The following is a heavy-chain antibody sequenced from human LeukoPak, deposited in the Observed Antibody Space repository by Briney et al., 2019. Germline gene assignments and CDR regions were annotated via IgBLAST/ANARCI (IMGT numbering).Heavy chain of an antibody. CDR2: FDPEDGET. Sequence: VSVKVSCKVSGYTLTELSMHWVRQAPGKGLEWMGGFDPEDGETIYAQKFQGRVTMTEDTSTDTAYMELSSLRSEDTAVYYCATSQELLYYFDYWGQGTLVTVSS. V-gene: IGHV1-24*01. D-gene: IGHD1-7*01. CDR3: ATSQELLYYFDY. CDR1: GYTLTELS. J-gene: IGHJ4*02.